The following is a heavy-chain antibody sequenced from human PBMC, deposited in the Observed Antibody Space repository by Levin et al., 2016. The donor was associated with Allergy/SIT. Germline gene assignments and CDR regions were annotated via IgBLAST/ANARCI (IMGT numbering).Heavy chain of an antibody. CDR2: IYYSGST. D-gene: IGHD5-18*01. J-gene: IGHJ6*02. V-gene: IGHV4-59*01. CDR3: ARGEYSYGYYYYYYGMDV. Sequence: RQPPGKGLEWIGYIYYSGSTNYNPSLKSRVTISVDTSKNQFSLKLSSVTAADTAVYYCARGEYSYGYYYYYYGMDVWGQGTTVTVSS.